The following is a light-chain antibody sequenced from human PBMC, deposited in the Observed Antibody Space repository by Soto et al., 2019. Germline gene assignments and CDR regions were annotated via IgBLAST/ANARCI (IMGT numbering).Light chain of an antibody. CDR3: SSYTSSSIVV. CDR1: SSDVGGYNY. V-gene: IGLV2-14*01. J-gene: IGLJ2*01. Sequence: QSALTQPASVSGSPGQSITISCTGTSSDVGGYNYVSWYQQHPGKAPKLMIYDVSNRPSGVSNRFSGSKSGNTASLTISGLQAEDEADYYGSSYTSSSIVVFGGGTQLTVL. CDR2: DVS.